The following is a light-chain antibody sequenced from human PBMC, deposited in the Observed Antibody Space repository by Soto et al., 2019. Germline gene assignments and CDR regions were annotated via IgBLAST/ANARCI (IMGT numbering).Light chain of an antibody. CDR2: DVS. CDR3: SSYTSSSTPLYV. Sequence: QSVLTQPASVSGSPGQSITISCTGTSSDVGGYNYVSWYQQHPGKAPKLMIYDVSNRPSGVSNRFSGSKSGNTEYLTNSGLQAEDEADYYCSSYTSSSTPLYVFGTGTKVTVL. CDR1: SSDVGGYNY. J-gene: IGLJ1*01. V-gene: IGLV2-14*01.